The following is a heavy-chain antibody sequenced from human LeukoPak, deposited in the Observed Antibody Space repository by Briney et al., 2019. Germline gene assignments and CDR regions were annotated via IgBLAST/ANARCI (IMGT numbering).Heavy chain of an antibody. CDR3: AKDTREVIDY. CDR2: IRYDGSNK. V-gene: IGHV3-30*02. Sequence: GGSLRLSCAASGFTFSSYGMHWVRQAPGKGLEWVAFIRYDGSNKYYADSVEGRFTISRDNSKNTLYLQMNSLRAEDTAVYYCAKDTREVIDYWGQGTLVTVSS. D-gene: IGHD1-26*01. CDR1: GFTFSSYG. J-gene: IGHJ4*02.